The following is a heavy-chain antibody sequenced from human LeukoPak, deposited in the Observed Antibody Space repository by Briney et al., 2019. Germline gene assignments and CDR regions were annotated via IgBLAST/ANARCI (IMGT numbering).Heavy chain of an antibody. V-gene: IGHV4-59*01. CDR2: IYHSGST. D-gene: IGHD3-22*01. Sequence: SETLSLTCTVSGGSISSYYWSWIRQPPGKGLEWIGYIYHSGSTNYNPSLKSRVTISVDTSKNQFSLKLSSVTAADTAVYYCAREAEGYYDSSSTELYYFDYWGQGTLVTVSS. J-gene: IGHJ4*02. CDR3: AREAEGYYDSSSTELYYFDY. CDR1: GGSISSYY.